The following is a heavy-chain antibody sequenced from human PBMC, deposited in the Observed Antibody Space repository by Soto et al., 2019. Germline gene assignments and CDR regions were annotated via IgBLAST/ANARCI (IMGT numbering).Heavy chain of an antibody. V-gene: IGHV4-4*07. Sequence: QVHLQESGPGLVKPSETLSLNCTVSGGTMNSYYWTWIRQPAGKGLEWVGRIYSSGSTKYNPSLPSRVTMSLDTSKTQFSLRLTSVTAADTAVYYCARGQRFSDWFDPWGQGTLVTVSS. CDR2: IYSSGST. D-gene: IGHD3-3*01. CDR3: ARGQRFSDWFDP. J-gene: IGHJ5*02. CDR1: GGTMNSYY.